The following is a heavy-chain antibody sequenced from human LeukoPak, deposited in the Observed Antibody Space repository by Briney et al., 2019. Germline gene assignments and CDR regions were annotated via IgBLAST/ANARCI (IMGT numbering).Heavy chain of an antibody. CDR1: SGSPSSEAIY. CDR3: VAEGYGTGSYYKPAF. D-gene: IGHD3-10*01. CDR2: VHYTRSYSGTT. V-gene: IGHV4-39*01. J-gene: IGHJ4*02. Sequence: PSETLSLTCTVSSGSPSSEAIYWGWLSPSPGRGLAWLGSVHYTRSYSGTTYYNPSLESRVTVSTDRSKTLCSLKLTSVTAADTAVYYCVAEGYGTGSYYKPAFWGKGALVTVSS.